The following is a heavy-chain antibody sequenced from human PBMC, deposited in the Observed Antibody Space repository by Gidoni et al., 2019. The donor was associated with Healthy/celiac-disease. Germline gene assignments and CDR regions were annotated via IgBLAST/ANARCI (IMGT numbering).Heavy chain of an antibody. J-gene: IGHJ4*02. D-gene: IGHD3-22*01. CDR1: GCSISSSSYY. CDR2: IYYSGST. CDR3: ATATYYYDSSGYYRLDWFDY. V-gene: IGHV4-39*01. Sequence: QLQLQESGPGLVKPSETLSLTCTVSGCSISSSSYYWGWIRQPPGKGLEWIGSIYYSGSTYYNPSLKSRVTISVDTSKNQFSLKLSSVTAADTAVYYCATATYYYDSSGYYRLDWFDYWGQGTLVTVSS.